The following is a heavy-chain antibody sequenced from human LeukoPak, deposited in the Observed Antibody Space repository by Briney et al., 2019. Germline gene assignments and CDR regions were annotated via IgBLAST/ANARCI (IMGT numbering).Heavy chain of an antibody. CDR1: GESFSDYY. V-gene: IGHV4-34*01. J-gene: IGHJ4*02. D-gene: IGHD3-10*01. CDR3: ARGRRLPKRYGSGSFYKNREPFDY. Sequence: SETLSLTCGVYGESFSDYYWSWIRQPPGKGLESIGEVNHSGSSNYNPPLKSRVTISLDTSKNQFYLKLSSVTAADTAVYYCARGRRLPKRYGSGSFYKNREPFDYWGPGTQVTVSS. CDR2: VNHSGSS.